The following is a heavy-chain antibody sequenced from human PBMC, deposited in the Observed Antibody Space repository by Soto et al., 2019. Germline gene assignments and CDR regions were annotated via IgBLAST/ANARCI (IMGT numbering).Heavy chain of an antibody. CDR3: ARDLLGYCSGGSCYSNAFDI. Sequence: GGSLRLSCAASGFTFSSYAMSWVRQAPGKGLEWVSAISGSGGSTYYADSVKGRFTISRDNAKNSLYLQMNSLRAEDTAVYYCARDLLGYCSGGSCYSNAFDIWGQGTMVTVSS. CDR1: GFTFSSYA. V-gene: IGHV3-23*01. D-gene: IGHD2-15*01. J-gene: IGHJ3*02. CDR2: ISGSGGST.